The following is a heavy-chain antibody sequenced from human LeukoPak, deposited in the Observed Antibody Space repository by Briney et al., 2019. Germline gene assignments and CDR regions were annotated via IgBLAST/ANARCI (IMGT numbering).Heavy chain of an antibody. V-gene: IGHV4-39*07. CDR3: SREPRRGGWFDP. J-gene: IGHJ5*02. CDR2: IDNTGST. Sequence: PSETLSLTCSVSGDSMSSAIDCWGWIRQSPGKGLEWIGSIDNTGSTFYTPSLKSRVTLSVDTSKKQVSLKLASVTAADTAVYYCSREPRRGGWFDPWGQGILVTVSS. CDR1: GDSMSSAIDC.